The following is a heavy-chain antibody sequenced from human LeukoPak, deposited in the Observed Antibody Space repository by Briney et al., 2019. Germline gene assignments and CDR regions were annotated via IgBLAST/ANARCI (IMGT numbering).Heavy chain of an antibody. CDR1: GFTFSTYT. D-gene: IGHD4-17*01. Sequence: GGSLRLSCAASGFTFSTYTMNWVRQAPGKGLEWVSVIYSGGSTYYADSVKGRFTISRDNSKNTLYLQMNSLRAEDTAVYYCAREAVTRNYFDYWGQGTLVTVSS. CDR2: IYSGGST. J-gene: IGHJ4*02. V-gene: IGHV3-53*01. CDR3: AREAVTRNYFDY.